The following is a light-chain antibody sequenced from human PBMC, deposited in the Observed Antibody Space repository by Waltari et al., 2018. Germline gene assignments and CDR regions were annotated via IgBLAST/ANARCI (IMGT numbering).Light chain of an antibody. J-gene: IGKJ4*01. CDR2: RAS. Sequence: EIVMTQSPATLSLSPGERATLSCRASQSVTNNFAWYQQKPGQAPRLLIYRASTRATSIPARISGSGSGTEFTLTISSLQSEDLAFYYCQQYNNWPLTFGGGTKVEIK. V-gene: IGKV3-15*01. CDR1: QSVTNN. CDR3: QQYNNWPLT.